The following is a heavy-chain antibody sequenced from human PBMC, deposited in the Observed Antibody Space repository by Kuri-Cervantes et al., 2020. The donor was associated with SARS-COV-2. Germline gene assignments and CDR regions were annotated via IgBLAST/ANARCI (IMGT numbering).Heavy chain of an antibody. J-gene: IGHJ1*01. CDR3: ARPSWRAAPSHFQH. CDR2: IRYDGSNK. V-gene: IGHV3-30*02. CDR1: GFTFSSYG. Sequence: GESLKISCAASGFTFSSYGMHWVRQAPGKGLEWVAFIRYDGSNKYYAGSVKGRFTISRDNSKNTLYLQMNSLRAEDTAVYYCARPSWRAAPSHFQHWGQGTLVTVSS. D-gene: IGHD6-6*01.